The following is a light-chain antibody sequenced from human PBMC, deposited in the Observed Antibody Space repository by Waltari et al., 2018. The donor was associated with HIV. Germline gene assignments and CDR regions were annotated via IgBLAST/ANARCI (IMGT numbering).Light chain of an antibody. Sequence: QSDLTQPASVSGSPGQSVTISCTGTAAVIGGSNAVSWHQHLPGKAPYLFIFHVNNRPTGISCRFSGSKSGNTASLTISGLQTEDEADFYCSSYMDYGTLVFGGGTKLTVL. CDR3: SSYMDYGTLV. J-gene: IGLJ3*02. V-gene: IGLV2-14*03. CDR2: HVN. CDR1: AAVIGGSNA.